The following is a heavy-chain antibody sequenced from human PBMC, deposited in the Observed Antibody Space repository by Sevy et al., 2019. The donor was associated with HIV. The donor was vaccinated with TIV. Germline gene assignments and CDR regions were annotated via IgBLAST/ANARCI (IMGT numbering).Heavy chain of an antibody. CDR1: GFTVSSHF. D-gene: IGHD3-3*01. V-gene: IGHV3-53*01. CDR3: ATFTIFGVVIVPKYGMDV. CDR2: IYPGGDT. J-gene: IGHJ6*02. Sequence: GGSLRLSCAASGFTVSSHFMSWIRQAPGKGLEWVSVIYPGGDTFYADSVKGRFTISRDTSKNTRFLQMNSLTAEDTALYYCATFTIFGVVIVPKYGMDVWGLGTTVTVSS.